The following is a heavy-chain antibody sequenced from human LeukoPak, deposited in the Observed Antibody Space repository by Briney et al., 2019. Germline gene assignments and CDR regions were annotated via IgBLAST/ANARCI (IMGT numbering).Heavy chain of an antibody. J-gene: IGHJ2*01. CDR1: GDSISSYY. D-gene: IGHD3-16*01. Sequence: SETLSLTCIVSGDSISSYYWSWVRQPPGRGLEWIAYIYDSGTTNYNPSLKSRVTISVDTSKNQFSLKLTSVTAADTAVYYCTRIYDYFDWCFDLWGRGTLVTVSS. V-gene: IGHV4-59*08. CDR2: IYDSGTT. CDR3: TRIYDYFDWCFDL.